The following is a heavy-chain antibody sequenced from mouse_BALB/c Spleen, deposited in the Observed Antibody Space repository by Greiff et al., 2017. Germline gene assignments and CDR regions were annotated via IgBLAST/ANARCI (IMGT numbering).Heavy chain of an antibody. CDR1: GYTFTSYT. CDR2: INPSSGYT. CDR3: ARRDYLRTWFAY. J-gene: IGHJ3*01. D-gene: IGHD1-1*01. V-gene: IGHV1-4*02. Sequence: VQLQQSAAELARPGASVKMSCKASGYTFTSYTMHWVKQRPGQGLEWIGYINPSSGYTEYNQKFKDKTTLTADKSSSTAYMQLSSLTSEDSAVYYCARRDYLRTWFAYWGQGTLVTVSA.